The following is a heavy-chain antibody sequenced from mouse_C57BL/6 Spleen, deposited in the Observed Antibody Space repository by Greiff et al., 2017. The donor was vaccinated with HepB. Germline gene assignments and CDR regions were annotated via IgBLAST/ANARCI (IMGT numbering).Heavy chain of an antibody. Sequence: VQLQQSGPELVKPGASVKISCKASGYTFTDYYMNWVKQSHGKSLEWIGDINPNNGGTSYNQKFKGKATLTVDKSSSTAYMELRSLTSEDSAVYYCARVDYDYDVWYFDVWGTGTTVTVSS. D-gene: IGHD2-4*01. CDR3: ARVDYDYDVWYFDV. CDR2: INPNNGGT. V-gene: IGHV1-26*01. CDR1: GYTFTDYY. J-gene: IGHJ1*03.